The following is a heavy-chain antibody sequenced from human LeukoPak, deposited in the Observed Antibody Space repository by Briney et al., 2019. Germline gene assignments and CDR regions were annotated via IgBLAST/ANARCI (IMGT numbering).Heavy chain of an antibody. CDR3: AKDPYSGYDSRYYFDY. J-gene: IGHJ4*02. Sequence: GGSLRLSCAASGFTFSSYAMSWVRQVPGKGLEWVAVISYDGSNKYYADSVKGRFTISRDNSKNTLYLQMNSLRAEDTAVYYCAKDPYSGYDSRYYFDYWGQGTLVTVSS. D-gene: IGHD5-12*01. CDR2: ISYDGSNK. V-gene: IGHV3-30*04. CDR1: GFTFSSYA.